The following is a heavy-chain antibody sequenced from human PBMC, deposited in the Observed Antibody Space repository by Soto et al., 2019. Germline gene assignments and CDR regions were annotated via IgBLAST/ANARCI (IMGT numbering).Heavy chain of an antibody. Sequence: GGSLRLSCAASGFTFSSYWMHWVRQAPGKGLVWVSHINNDGSSTTYADSVKGRFTISRDNAKNTLYLQMNSLRAEDTAVYYCAKAYYGSGTTGGMDVWGQGTTVTVSS. V-gene: IGHV3-74*01. CDR1: GFTFSSYW. CDR2: INNDGSST. D-gene: IGHD3-10*01. J-gene: IGHJ6*02. CDR3: AKAYYGSGTTGGMDV.